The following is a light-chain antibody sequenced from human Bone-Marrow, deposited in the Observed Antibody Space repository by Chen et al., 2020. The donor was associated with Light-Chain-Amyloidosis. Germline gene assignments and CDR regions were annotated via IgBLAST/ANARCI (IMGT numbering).Light chain of an antibody. CDR1: DLPTKY. J-gene: IGLJ2*01. V-gene: IGLV3-25*03. Sequence: SYELTQAPSVSASPGQTARITCSGDDLPTKYAYWYQQKPGQAPVLVIHRDTERPSGISGRFSGSSSGTTATLTISGVQAEDEADYHCQSADSSGTYEVIFGGGTKLTV. CDR3: QSADSSGTYEVI. CDR2: RDT.